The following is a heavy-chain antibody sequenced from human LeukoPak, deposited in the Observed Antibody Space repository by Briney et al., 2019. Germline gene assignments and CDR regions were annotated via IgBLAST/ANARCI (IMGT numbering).Heavy chain of an antibody. CDR3: ARGRIAVAVWDY. Sequence: SETLSLTCAVYGGSFSGYYWSWIRQPPGKGLEWIGEINHSGSTNYNPSLKSRVTISVGTSKNQFSLKLSSVTAADTAVYYCARGRIAVAVWDYWGQGTLVTVSS. V-gene: IGHV4-34*01. CDR1: GGSFSGYY. J-gene: IGHJ4*02. D-gene: IGHD6-19*01. CDR2: INHSGST.